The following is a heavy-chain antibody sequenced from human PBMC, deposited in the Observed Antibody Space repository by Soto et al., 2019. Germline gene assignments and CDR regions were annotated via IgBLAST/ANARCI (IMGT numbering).Heavy chain of an antibody. D-gene: IGHD6-25*01. J-gene: IGHJ6*02. CDR3: ARGSRVKIPAASGRDYYYHGLDV. CDR2: INHRGST. CDR1: GGSFTGYY. Sequence: QVQLQQWGAGLLKPSETLSLTCAVYGGSFTGYYWSWIRQPPGKGLEWIGEINHRGSTNYNPSLKSRVTISVDTSKHQCSLNLNSVTAADTAVYYCARGSRVKIPAASGRDYYYHGLDVWGQGTAVTVPS. V-gene: IGHV4-34*01.